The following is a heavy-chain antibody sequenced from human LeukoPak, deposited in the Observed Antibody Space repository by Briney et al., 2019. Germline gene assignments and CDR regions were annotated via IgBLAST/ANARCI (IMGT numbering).Heavy chain of an antibody. CDR3: ARDSGGYQY. J-gene: IGHJ4*02. CDR1: SASISSGDYY. CDR2: IYYTGNT. Sequence: SETLSLTCTVSSASISSGDYYWSWIRQYPGKGLEWIGYIYYTGNTYYNPSLKSRVTITEDTTRNQFSLKLSSVTAADTAVYYCARDSGGYQYWGQGTLVTVSS. V-gene: IGHV4-31*03. D-gene: IGHD3-22*01.